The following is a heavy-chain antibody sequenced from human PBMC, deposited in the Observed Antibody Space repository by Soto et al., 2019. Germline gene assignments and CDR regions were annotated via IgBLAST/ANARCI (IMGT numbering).Heavy chain of an antibody. Sequence: ASVKVSCKASGNTFASYDINWVRQATGQGLEWMGWMNPNSGNTGYAQKFQGRVTMTRNTSISTAYMELSSLRSEDTAVYYCARDPVLRYCHAFDIWGQGTMVTVSS. CDR1: GNTFASYD. J-gene: IGHJ3*02. CDR2: MNPNSGNT. V-gene: IGHV1-8*01. D-gene: IGHD3-9*01. CDR3: ARDPVLRYCHAFDI.